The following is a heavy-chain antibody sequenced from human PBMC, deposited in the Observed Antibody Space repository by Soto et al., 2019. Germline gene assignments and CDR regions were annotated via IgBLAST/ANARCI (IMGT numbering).Heavy chain of an antibody. CDR1: GGSISSNY. CDR2: IYYSGST. CDR3: ASQRSGCLDY. D-gene: IGHD6-19*01. J-gene: IGHJ4*02. V-gene: IGHV4-59*01. Sequence: PSETLSLTCTVSGGSISSNYLSWIRQPPGKGLEWIGYIYYSGSTNYNPSLKSRVTISVDTSKNQFSLKLSSVTAADTAVYYCASQRSGCLDYWGQGTLVTVSS.